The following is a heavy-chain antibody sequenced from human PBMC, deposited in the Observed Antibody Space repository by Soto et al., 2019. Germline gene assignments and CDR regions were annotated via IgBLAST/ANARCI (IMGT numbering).Heavy chain of an antibody. V-gene: IGHV4-61*01. CDR3: AREGFVAAADFFDA. J-gene: IGHJ4*02. Sequence: QVQLRESGPGLVRPSETLSLTCSVSGGSVNNDKYYWSWIRQPPGKGLEWIGYIYYSGSTNSNPSHKSRVTLSIDTSKNQFSLRLRSVSAADTGVYYCAREGFVAAADFFDAWGQGILVTVSS. CDR1: GGSVNNDKYY. D-gene: IGHD6-13*01. CDR2: IYYSGST.